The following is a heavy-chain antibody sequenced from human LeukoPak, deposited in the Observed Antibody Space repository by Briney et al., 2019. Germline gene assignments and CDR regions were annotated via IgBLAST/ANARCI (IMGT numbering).Heavy chain of an antibody. J-gene: IGHJ4*02. CDR1: GFTFSDHY. CDR2: TRNKVNSYTT. Sequence: PGGSLRLSCAASGFTFSDHYIDWVRQAPGKGLEWVARTRNKVNSYTTAYAASVTGRFTVSRDDSSNSVYLQMNSLKIEDTAVYYCARSMYGEGRRIIDFDYWGQGSLLTVAS. D-gene: IGHD4/OR15-4a*01. V-gene: IGHV3-72*01. CDR3: ARSMYGEGRRIIDFDY.